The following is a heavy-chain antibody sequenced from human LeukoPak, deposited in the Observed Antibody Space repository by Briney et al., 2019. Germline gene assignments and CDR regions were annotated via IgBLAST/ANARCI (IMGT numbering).Heavy chain of an antibody. V-gene: IGHV4-59*01. J-gene: IGHJ6*03. CDR2: IYYTGTT. D-gene: IGHD6-19*01. CDR1: GGSIRDFY. CDR3: ARLGDEIAVSGLKYYHYSHTDV. Sequence: SETLSLTCSVSGGSIRDFYWTWIRQPPGKGLEWIGYIYYTGTTNYSPSLRGRVIMSVDTSRSQFSPNLTSVTPADTAVYFCARLGDEIAVSGLKYYHYSHTDVWGSGTTVAVSS.